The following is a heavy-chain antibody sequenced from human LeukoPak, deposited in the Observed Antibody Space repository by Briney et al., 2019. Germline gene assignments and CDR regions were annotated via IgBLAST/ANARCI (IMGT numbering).Heavy chain of an antibody. J-gene: IGHJ3*02. V-gene: IGHV1-2*02. CDR2: INPNSGGT. D-gene: IGHD1-26*01. CDR1: GYTFTGYY. CDR3: ANGQSGSYYAFDI. Sequence: ASVKVSCKASGYTFTGYYMHWVRQAPGQGLEWMGWINPNSGGTNYAQKFQGRVTMTEDTSTDTAYMELNSLRSEDTAVYYCANGQSGSYYAFDIWGQGTMVTVSS.